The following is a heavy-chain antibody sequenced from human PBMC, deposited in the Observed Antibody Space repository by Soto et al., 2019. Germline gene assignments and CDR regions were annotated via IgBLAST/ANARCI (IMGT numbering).Heavy chain of an antibody. Sequence: SVKVSCKASGFIFTSSAVQWVRQARGQRLEWIGWINVGSGNTNYAQKFQERVTITRDMSTSTAYMELRSLRSEDTAVYYCVAGDSSGYYGGRGQGPLVTVSS. CDR2: INVGSGNT. CDR3: VAGDSSGYYGG. D-gene: IGHD3-22*01. CDR1: GFIFTSSA. J-gene: IGHJ4*02. V-gene: IGHV1-58*01.